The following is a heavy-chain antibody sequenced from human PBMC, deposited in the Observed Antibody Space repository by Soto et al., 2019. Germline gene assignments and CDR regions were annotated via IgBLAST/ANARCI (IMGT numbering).Heavy chain of an antibody. CDR1: GFTFSSYG. CDR3: ARGGSGYSSSWYQGYYYYYGMDV. V-gene: IGHV3-33*01. Sequence: PGGSLRLSCAASGFTFSSYGMHWVRQVPGKGLEWVAVIWYDGSNKYYADSVKGRFTISRDNSKNTLYLQMNSLRAEDTAVYYCARGGSGYSSSWYQGYYYYYGMDVWGQGTTVTVSS. CDR2: IWYDGSNK. J-gene: IGHJ6*02. D-gene: IGHD6-13*01.